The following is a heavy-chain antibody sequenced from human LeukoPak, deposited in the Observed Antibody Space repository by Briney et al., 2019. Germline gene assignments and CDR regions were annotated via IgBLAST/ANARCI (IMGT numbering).Heavy chain of an antibody. CDR3: ARQGWMQSFDY. D-gene: IGHD5-18*01. J-gene: IGHJ4*02. Sequence: PGGSLRLSCADSGFIFSTYSMNWVRQAPGKGLEWVAYISGGSGYIYYADSVKGPFTVSRDNAQNSLYLQMNSLRAEDTAVYYCARQGWMQSFDYWGQGILVTVSS. V-gene: IGHV3-21*01. CDR2: ISGGSGYI. CDR1: GFIFSTYS.